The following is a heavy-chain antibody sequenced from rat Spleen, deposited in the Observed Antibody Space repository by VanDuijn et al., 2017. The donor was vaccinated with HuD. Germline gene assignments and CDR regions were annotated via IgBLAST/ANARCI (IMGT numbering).Heavy chain of an antibody. CDR1: GFSLTDNS. Sequence: QVQLKESGPGLVQPSQTLSLTCIFSGFSLTDNSVHWLRQPPGKGLEWMGGIWGDESTSYNSALKSRLSISRDTSKSQVLLKVNSLQSDDTAIYICTRGLGDYWGQGVMVTVSS. CDR2: IWGDEST. V-gene: IGHV2-1*01. CDR3: TRGLGDY. J-gene: IGHJ2*01. D-gene: IGHD5-1*01.